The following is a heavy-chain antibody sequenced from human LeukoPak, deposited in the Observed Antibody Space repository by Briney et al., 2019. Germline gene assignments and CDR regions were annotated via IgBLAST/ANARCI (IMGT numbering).Heavy chain of an antibody. D-gene: IGHD6-13*01. CDR3: AAPIAAAGNGGGY. V-gene: IGHV1-58*01. Sequence: SVKVSCTASGFTFTSSAVQWVRQARGQRLEWIGWIVVGSGNTNYAKKFQERVTITWDMSTSTASMELSSLRPEDTAVYYCAAPIAAAGNGGGYWGQGTLLTVPS. CDR1: GFTFTSSA. J-gene: IGHJ4*02. CDR2: IVVGSGNT.